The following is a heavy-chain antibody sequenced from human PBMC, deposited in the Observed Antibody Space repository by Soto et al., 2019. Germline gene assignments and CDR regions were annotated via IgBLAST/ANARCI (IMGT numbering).Heavy chain of an antibody. CDR2: IYYSGST. CDR3: ARGYSSSLRYAFDS. Sequence: QVQLQESGPGLVKPSETLSLTCTVSGGSISSYYWSWIRQPPGKGLEWLGYIYYSGSTNYNPSLKSRGTISVDTTKNQFSLKLSSVTAADTAIYYCARGYSSSLRYAFDSWGQGTMVTVSS. D-gene: IGHD6-13*01. V-gene: IGHV4-59*01. CDR1: GGSISSYY. J-gene: IGHJ3*02.